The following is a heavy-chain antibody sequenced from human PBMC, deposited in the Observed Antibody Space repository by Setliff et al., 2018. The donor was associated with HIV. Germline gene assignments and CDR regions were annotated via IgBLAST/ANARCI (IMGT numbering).Heavy chain of an antibody. Sequence: PGGSLRLSCAGSGFTFSSYGMSWVRQASGKGLEWVSGISAGGGGTNYADSVKGRFTISRDNSKNTLYLQMNSLRAEDTAVYYCARLGIGRYCNISSCYLNQWGQGTLVTVSS. CDR2: ISAGGGGT. J-gene: IGHJ4*02. V-gene: IGHV3-23*01. CDR1: GFTFSSYG. CDR3: ARLGIGRYCNISSCYLNQ. D-gene: IGHD6-19*01.